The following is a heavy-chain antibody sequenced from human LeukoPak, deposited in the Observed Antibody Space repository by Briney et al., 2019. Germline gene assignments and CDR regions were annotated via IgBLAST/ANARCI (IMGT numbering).Heavy chain of an antibody. CDR3: ASLGDYSNAHWFDP. V-gene: IGHV3-74*01. D-gene: IGHD4-11*01. CDR1: GFTFSSYW. CDR2: INSDGSST. Sequence: PGGSLILSCAASGFTFSSYWMHWVRQAPGKGLVWVSRINSDGSSTNYADSVKGRFTISRDNAKNTLFLQMNSLRAEDTAVYYCASLGDYSNAHWFDPWGQGTLVTVSS. J-gene: IGHJ5*02.